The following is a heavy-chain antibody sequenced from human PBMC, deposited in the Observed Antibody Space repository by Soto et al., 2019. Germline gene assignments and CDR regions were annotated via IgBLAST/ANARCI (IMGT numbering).Heavy chain of an antibody. CDR2: IYWDDDK. V-gene: IGHV2-5*02. CDR3: AHSLGYCSGGSCYRAEAEYFQH. CDR1: GFSLSTSGVG. J-gene: IGHJ1*01. D-gene: IGHD2-15*01. Sequence: QITLKESGPTLVNPTQTLTLTCTFSGFSLSTSGVGVGWIRQPPGKALEWLALIYWDDDKRYSPSLKSRLTITKDTSKNQVVLTMTNMDPVDTATYYCAHSLGYCSGGSCYRAEAEYFQHWGQGTLVTVSS.